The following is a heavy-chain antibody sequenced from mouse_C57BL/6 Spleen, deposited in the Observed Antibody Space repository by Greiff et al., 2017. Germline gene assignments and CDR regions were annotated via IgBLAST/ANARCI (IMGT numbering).Heavy chain of an antibody. Sequence: QVQLQQPGTELVKPGASVKLSCKASGYTFTSYWMHWVKQRPGQGLEWIGNINPSNGGTNYNDKFKSKATLTVDKSSSTAYMQLSSLTSEDSAVYYCARHDGYYGYFDVWGTGTTVTVSS. CDR3: ARHDGYYGYFDV. D-gene: IGHD2-3*01. CDR1: GYTFTSYW. V-gene: IGHV1-53*01. J-gene: IGHJ1*03. CDR2: INPSNGGT.